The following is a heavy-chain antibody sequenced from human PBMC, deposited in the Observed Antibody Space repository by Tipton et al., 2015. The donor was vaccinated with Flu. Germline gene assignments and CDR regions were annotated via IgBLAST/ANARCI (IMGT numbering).Heavy chain of an antibody. J-gene: IGHJ3*02. CDR1: GGSITTYY. Sequence: TLSLTCTVSGGSITTYYWSWIRQSPGKGLEWIGYIYESGSTNYNPSLKSRVTISIDTSKNQFSLKLTSVTAADTAVCDCARRDYDILTGSRAFDIWGQGTMVTVSP. D-gene: IGHD3-9*01. V-gene: IGHV4-59*08. CDR2: IYESGST. CDR3: ARRDYDILTGSRAFDI.